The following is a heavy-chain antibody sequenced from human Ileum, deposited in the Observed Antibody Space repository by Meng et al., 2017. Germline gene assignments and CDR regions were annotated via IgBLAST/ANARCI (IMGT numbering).Heavy chain of an antibody. V-gene: IGHV4/OR15-8*02. Sequence: EASGPGIGNPSDSRPLTCSVSGAPFRANGYWRWVHQPPGKGLAWIGQIDQSGNSYNSPSLKSRVTMSIDKSKNQFSLRLTSVTAADTAVYYCARHGGYYQDFWGQGTLVTVSS. J-gene: IGHJ4*02. D-gene: IGHD4-23*01. CDR3: ARHGGYYQDF. CDR1: GAPFRANGY. CDR2: IDQSGNS.